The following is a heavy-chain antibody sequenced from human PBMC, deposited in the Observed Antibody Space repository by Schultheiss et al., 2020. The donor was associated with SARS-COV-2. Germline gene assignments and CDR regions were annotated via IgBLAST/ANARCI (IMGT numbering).Heavy chain of an antibody. CDR1: GGTFSSYA. V-gene: IGHV1-69*13. CDR3: ARVLGSGWYVDY. CDR2: IIPIFGTA. J-gene: IGHJ4*02. Sequence: SVKVSCKASGGTFSSYAISWVRQAPGQGLEWMGGIIPIFGTANYAQKFQGRVTITADESTSTAYMELSSLRSEDTAVYYCARVLGSGWYVDYWGQGTLVTVSS. D-gene: IGHD6-19*01.